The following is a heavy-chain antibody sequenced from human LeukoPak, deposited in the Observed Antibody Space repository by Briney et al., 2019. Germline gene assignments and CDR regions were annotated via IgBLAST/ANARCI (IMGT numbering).Heavy chain of an antibody. D-gene: IGHD5-12*01. CDR3: AKDGGSSGYERSYRDF. J-gene: IGHJ4*02. CDR1: GFTFSSYA. Sequence: GGSLSLSCAASGFTFSSYAMSWVRQAPGKGLEWVSTTSGSGGTTYYADSVKGRFTISRDNSKNTLYLQMNTLGAEDTAVYYCAKDGGSSGYERSYRDFWGQGTLVTVSS. CDR2: TSGSGGTT. V-gene: IGHV3-23*01.